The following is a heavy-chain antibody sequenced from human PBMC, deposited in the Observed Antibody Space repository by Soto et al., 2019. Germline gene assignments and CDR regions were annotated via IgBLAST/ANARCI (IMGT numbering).Heavy chain of an antibody. D-gene: IGHD2-21*01. J-gene: IGHJ6*02. CDR3: ARVKVIATLYGMDV. V-gene: IGHV4-59*01. Sequence: LSLTCTVSGGSISSYYWSWIRQPPGKGLEWIGYIYYSGSTNYNPSLKSRVTISVDTSKNQFSLKLSSVTAADTAVYYCARVKVIATLYGMDVWGQGTTVTVSS. CDR1: GGSISSYY. CDR2: IYYSGST.